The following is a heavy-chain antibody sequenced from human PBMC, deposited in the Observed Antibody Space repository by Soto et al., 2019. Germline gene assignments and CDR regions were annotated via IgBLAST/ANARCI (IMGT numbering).Heavy chain of an antibody. J-gene: IGHJ4*02. V-gene: IGHV3-30*18. CDR3: AKDRVVRVICSGGSCFDCYPDY. D-gene: IGHD2-15*01. Sequence: PGGSLRLSCAASGFTFSSYGMHWVRQAPGKGLEWVAVISYDGSNKYYADSVKGRFTISRDNSKNTLYLQMNSLRAEDTAVYYCAKDRVVRVICSGGSCFDCYPDYWGQGTLVTAPQ. CDR1: GFTFSSYG. CDR2: ISYDGSNK.